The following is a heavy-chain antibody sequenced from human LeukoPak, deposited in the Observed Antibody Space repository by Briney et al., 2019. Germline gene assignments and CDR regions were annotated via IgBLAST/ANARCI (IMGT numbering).Heavy chain of an antibody. V-gene: IGHV3-23*01. Sequence: QPGGSLRLSCAASGLTFSSYAMNWVRQAPGKGLEWVSFISGSGDTTYYADSVKGRFTISRDSSKNTLYLQMNSLRAEDTAVYYCAKSRGESRGASNYWGQGTLVTVSS. CDR2: ISGSGDTT. CDR3: AKSRGESRGASNY. CDR1: GLTFSSYA. D-gene: IGHD1-26*01. J-gene: IGHJ4*02.